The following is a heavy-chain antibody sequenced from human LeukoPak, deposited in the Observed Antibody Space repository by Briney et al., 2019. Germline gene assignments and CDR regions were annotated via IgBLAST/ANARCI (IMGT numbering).Heavy chain of an antibody. J-gene: IGHJ5*02. CDR2: INPNSGGT. CDR3: ERYYYDSSGYSNWFDP. D-gene: IGHD3-22*01. V-gene: IGHV1-2*02. Sequence: ASVKVSCKASGYTFTGYYMHWVRQAPGQGLEWMGWINPNSGGTNYAQKFQGRVTMTRDTSISTAYMELSRLRSDDTAVYYCERYYYDSSGYSNWFDPWGQGTLVTVSS. CDR1: GYTFTGYY.